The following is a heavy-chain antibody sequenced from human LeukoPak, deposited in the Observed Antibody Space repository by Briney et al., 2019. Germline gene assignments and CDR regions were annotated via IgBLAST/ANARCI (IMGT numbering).Heavy chain of an antibody. V-gene: IGHV4-59*08. CDR3: ARLTYNDYNNHFYFDY. Sequence: PSETLSLTCTVSGVSISGDYWRWIRQAPGKGREGIGNIYYSGRPTYIPSLNSRVTMSVHMSKNQFSLKLSSVTAADTAVYYCARLTYNDYNNHFYFDYWDQGTLVPVSS. CDR2: IYYSGRP. D-gene: IGHD4-11*01. CDR1: GVSISGDY. J-gene: IGHJ4*02.